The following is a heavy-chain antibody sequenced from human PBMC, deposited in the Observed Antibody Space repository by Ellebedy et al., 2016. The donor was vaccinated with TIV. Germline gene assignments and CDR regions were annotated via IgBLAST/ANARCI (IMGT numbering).Heavy chain of an antibody. CDR3: ARPPPNTGGDAFDI. Sequence: GESLKISCEASGFTFYSYWMHWVRQTPGKGLVWVSRINGDGSGTTYADSVRGRFTISRDNAKNTLYLQINSLRAEDTAVYYCARPPPNTGGDAFDIWGQGQWSPSLQ. CDR2: INGDGSGT. D-gene: IGHD7-27*01. V-gene: IGHV3-74*01. J-gene: IGHJ3*02. CDR1: GFTFYSYW.